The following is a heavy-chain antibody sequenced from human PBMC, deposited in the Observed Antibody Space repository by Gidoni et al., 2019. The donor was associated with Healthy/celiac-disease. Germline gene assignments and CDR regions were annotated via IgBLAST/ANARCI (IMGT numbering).Heavy chain of an antibody. CDR1: GYTFTGYY. D-gene: IGHD2-15*01. CDR2: INPNSGGT. J-gene: IGHJ5*02. CDR3: ATKPNCSGGSCYQPGWFDP. Sequence: QVQLVQSGAEVKKPGASVKVSCKASGYTFTGYYMHWVRQAPGQGFEWMGWINPNSGGTNYAQKFQGRVTMTRDTSISTAYMELSRLRSDDTAVYYCATKPNCSGGSCYQPGWFDPWGQGTLVTVSS. V-gene: IGHV1-2*02.